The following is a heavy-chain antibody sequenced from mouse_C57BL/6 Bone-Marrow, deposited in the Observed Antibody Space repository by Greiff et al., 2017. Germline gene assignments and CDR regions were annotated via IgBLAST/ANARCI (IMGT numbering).Heavy chain of an antibody. CDR3: ARSYYYGSSYYAMDY. D-gene: IGHD1-1*01. Sequence: LQQPGAELVKPGSSVKLSCKDSYFAFMASAMHWVKQRPGHGLEWIGSFTMYSDATEYSENFKGKATLTANPTSSTAYMELSSLTSEDSAVYYCARSYYYGSSYYAMDYWGQGTSVTVSS. CDR2: FTMYSDAT. J-gene: IGHJ4*01. V-gene: IGHV1-49*01. CDR1: YFAFMASA.